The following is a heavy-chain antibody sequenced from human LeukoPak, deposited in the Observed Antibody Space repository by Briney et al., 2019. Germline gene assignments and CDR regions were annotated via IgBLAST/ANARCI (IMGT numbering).Heavy chain of an antibody. Sequence: ASVKVSCKASGYTFTGYYMHWVRRAPGQGLEWMGWINPNSGGTNYAQKFQGRVTMTRDTSISTAYMELSRLRSDDTAVYYCARDFNLDILTGYFTPGSFDYWGQGTLVTVSS. D-gene: IGHD3-9*01. CDR2: INPNSGGT. J-gene: IGHJ4*02. CDR3: ARDFNLDILTGYFTPGSFDY. CDR1: GYTFTGYY. V-gene: IGHV1-2*02.